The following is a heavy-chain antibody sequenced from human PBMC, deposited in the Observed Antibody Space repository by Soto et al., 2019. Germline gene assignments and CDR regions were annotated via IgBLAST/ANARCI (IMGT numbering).Heavy chain of an antibody. J-gene: IGHJ4*02. D-gene: IGHD6-19*01. Sequence: QVQLVESGGGVVQPGRSLRLSCAASGFTFSSYGMHWVRQAPGKGLEWVAVISYDGSNKYYADSVKGRFTISRDNSKNTLYLQMNSLRAEDTAVYYCAKDRLEWLVPWGSYYFDYWGQGTLVTVSS. V-gene: IGHV3-30*18. CDR2: ISYDGSNK. CDR1: GFTFSSYG. CDR3: AKDRLEWLVPWGSYYFDY.